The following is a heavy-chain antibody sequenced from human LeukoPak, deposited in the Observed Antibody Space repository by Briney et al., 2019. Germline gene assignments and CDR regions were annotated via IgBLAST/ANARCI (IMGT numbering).Heavy chain of an antibody. D-gene: IGHD1-26*01. Sequence: PGGSLRLSCAASGFTFSSYGMHWVRQAPGKGLEWVAVIWYDGSNKYYADSVKGRFTISRDNSKNTLYLQMNSLRAEDTAVYYCARGWSSAKYYFDYWGQGTLVTVSS. CDR2: IWYDGSNK. CDR3: ARGWSSAKYYFDY. CDR1: GFTFSSYG. J-gene: IGHJ4*02. V-gene: IGHV3-33*01.